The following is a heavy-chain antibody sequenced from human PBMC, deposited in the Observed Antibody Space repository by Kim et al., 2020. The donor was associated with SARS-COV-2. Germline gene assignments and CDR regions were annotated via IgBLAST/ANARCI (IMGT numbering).Heavy chain of an antibody. CDR3: ARVGPSGYSIGWFDYYYMDV. V-gene: IGHV3-11*06. J-gene: IGHJ6*03. Sequence: RYTISRDNAKNSLYLQMNSLRAEDTAVYYCARVGPSGYSIGWFDYYYMDVWGKGTTVTVSS. D-gene: IGHD6-19*01.